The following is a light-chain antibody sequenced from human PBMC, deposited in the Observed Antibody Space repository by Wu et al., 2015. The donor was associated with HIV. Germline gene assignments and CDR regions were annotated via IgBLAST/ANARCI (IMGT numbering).Light chain of an antibody. Sequence: EIVMTQSPATLSVSPGERATLSCRASQGVGDSLAWYQQKPGQPPRLLIYDASKRAPGIPARFSGSGSGTDFTLTVSSLEPDDFAVYYCQQRSSWPQTFGQGTKLQIK. CDR1: QGVGDS. V-gene: IGKV3-11*01. CDR2: DAS. CDR3: QQRSSWPQT. J-gene: IGKJ2*01.